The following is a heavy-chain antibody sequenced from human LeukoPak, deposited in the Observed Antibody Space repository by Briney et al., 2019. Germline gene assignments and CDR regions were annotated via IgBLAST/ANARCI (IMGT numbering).Heavy chain of an antibody. J-gene: IGHJ4*02. D-gene: IGHD1-26*01. CDR2: ISYDGSNK. CDR1: GFTFSSYG. Sequence: GGSLRLSCAASGFTFSSYGMHWVRQAPGKGLEWVAVISYDGSNKYYADSVKGRFTISRDNSKNTLYLQMNSLRAEDTAVYYCAKTDIVGATFNYFDYWGQGTLVTVSS. CDR3: AKTDIVGATFNYFDY. V-gene: IGHV3-30*18.